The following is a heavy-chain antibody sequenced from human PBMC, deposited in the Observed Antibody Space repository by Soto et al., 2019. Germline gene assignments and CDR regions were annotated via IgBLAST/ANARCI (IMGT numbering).Heavy chain of an antibody. CDR2: IYPEDSET. V-gene: IGHV5-51*01. CDR1: GYSFTNYW. Sequence: GESLKISCKGSGYSFTNYWIGWVRQMPGKDLEWIGIIYPEDSETRYSPSFQGQVTISADKSISTAYLQWSSLKASDTAMYYCARHRGILYSSSRYYYYYGMDVWGQGTTVTVSS. D-gene: IGHD6-13*01. CDR3: ARHRGILYSSSRYYYYYGMDV. J-gene: IGHJ6*02.